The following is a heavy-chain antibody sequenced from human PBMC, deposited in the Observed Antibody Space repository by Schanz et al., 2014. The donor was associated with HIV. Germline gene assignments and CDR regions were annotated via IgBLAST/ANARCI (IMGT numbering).Heavy chain of an antibody. CDR3: ARSRPGGSVQSITFFDY. Sequence: QVQLQESGPGLVKPSQTLSLTCSVSGGSISSTGYFWSWIRQHPGKGLEWIGYVFSTGSTKYNPSLRRRVSISIDTSKSQFSLELTSVTAADTAYYYCARSRPGGSVQSITFFDYLGQGTLVTVSS. CDR2: VFSTGST. D-gene: IGHD1-26*01. CDR1: GGSISSTGYF. V-gene: IGHV4-31*03. J-gene: IGHJ4*02.